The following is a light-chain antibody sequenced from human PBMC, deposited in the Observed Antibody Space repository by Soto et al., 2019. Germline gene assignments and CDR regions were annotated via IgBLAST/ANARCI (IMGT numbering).Light chain of an antibody. CDR1: QSISSW. J-gene: IGKJ1*01. CDR3: QQYNSYSWT. V-gene: IGKV1-5*01. CDR2: DAY. Sequence: DIQMTQSPSTLSASVGDRVTITCRANQSISSWLAWYQQKPGKAPKLLIYDAYSLESGVPLRFSGSGSGTEFSLTISSLQPDEFATYYCQQYNSYSWTFGQGPKVEIK.